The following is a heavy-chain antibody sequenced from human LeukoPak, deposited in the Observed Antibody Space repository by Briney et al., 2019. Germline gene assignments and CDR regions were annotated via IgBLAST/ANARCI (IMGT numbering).Heavy chain of an antibody. J-gene: IGHJ4*02. D-gene: IGHD1-1*01. V-gene: IGHV3-7*01. CDR1: GFTFSSYW. Sequence: PGGSLRLSCAASGFTFSSYWMTWVRQAPGKGLEWVANVRQGGGQKYYVYSVKGRFTISRDNAESSLYPQMNSLRAEDTAVYYCGTQRSTGAIDYWGQGTLVTVSS. CDR3: GTQRSTGAIDY. CDR2: VRQGGGQK.